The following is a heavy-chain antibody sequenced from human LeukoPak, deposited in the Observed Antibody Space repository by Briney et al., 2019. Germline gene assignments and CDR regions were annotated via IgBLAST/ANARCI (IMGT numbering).Heavy chain of an antibody. J-gene: IGHJ4*02. CDR1: GYSFKNYW. Sequence: GESLKISCKGSGYSFKNYWIAWVRQMPGKGLEWMGIIYPGDSKTIYNPSFQGQVTISADKSISTAYLQWSSLKASDTAMYYCARRPTLGSGEDYWGQGTLVTVSS. V-gene: IGHV5-51*01. CDR2: IYPGDSKT. D-gene: IGHD3-10*01. CDR3: ARRPTLGSGEDY.